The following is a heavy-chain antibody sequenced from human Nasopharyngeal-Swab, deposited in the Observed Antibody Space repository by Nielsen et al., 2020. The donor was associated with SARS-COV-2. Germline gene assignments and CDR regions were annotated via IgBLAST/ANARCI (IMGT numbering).Heavy chain of an antibody. CDR1: GGSFSGYY. D-gene: IGHD3-3*01. CDR3: AGLGITIFGVVIPHYYGMDV. CDR2: INHSGST. Sequence: SETLSLTCAAYGGSFSGYYWSWIRQPPGKGLEWIGEINHSGSTNYNPSLKSRVTISVDTSKNQFSLKLSSVTAADTAVYYCAGLGITIFGVVIPHYYGMDVWGQGTTVTVSS. V-gene: IGHV4-34*01. J-gene: IGHJ6*02.